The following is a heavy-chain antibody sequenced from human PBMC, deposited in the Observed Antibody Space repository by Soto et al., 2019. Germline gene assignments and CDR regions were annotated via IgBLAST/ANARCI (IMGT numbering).Heavy chain of an antibody. D-gene: IGHD2-2*01. CDR1: GYTFNTYG. CDR3: ARDVGYCSSSTCLIDH. J-gene: IGHJ4*02. CDR2: ISTFDGET. Sequence: ASVKVSCKASGYTFNTYGISWVRQAPGQGLEWMGWISTFDGETRYAQKFQARVTVTTDTSTTTGYMELRSLRSDDTAVYYCARDVGYCSSSTCLIDHWGQGTLVTVSS. V-gene: IGHV1-18*01.